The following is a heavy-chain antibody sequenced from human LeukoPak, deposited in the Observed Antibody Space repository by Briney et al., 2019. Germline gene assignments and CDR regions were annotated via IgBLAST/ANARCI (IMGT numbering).Heavy chain of an antibody. CDR1: GYTFTSYY. Sequence: ASVKVSCKASGYTFTSYYMHWVRQAPGQGLEWMGIINPSGGSTSYAQKFQGRVTMTRDTSTSTVYMELSSLRSEDTAVYYCARMLRLGELSLSFDYWGQGTLVTVSS. D-gene: IGHD3-16*02. CDR3: ARMLRLGELSLSFDY. V-gene: IGHV1-46*01. CDR2: INPSGGST. J-gene: IGHJ4*02.